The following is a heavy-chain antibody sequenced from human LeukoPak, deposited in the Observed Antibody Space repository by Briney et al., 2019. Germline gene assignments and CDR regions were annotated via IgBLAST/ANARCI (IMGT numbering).Heavy chain of an antibody. Sequence: RGSLRLSCAASGFTFSTYSMNWVRQVPGKGREWVSYIDSDSPTIYYTDSVKGRFTLSRDNATNSLYLQISSVLAEETAVYYCAGRFDYWGQGTLVTVSS. V-gene: IGHV3-48*01. CDR3: AGRFDY. CDR2: IDSDSPTI. J-gene: IGHJ4*02. CDR1: GFTFSTYS.